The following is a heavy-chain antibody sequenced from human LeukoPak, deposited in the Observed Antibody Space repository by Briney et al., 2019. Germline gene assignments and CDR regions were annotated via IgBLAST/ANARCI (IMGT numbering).Heavy chain of an antibody. V-gene: IGHV4-39*01. Sequence: SETLSLTCTVSGGSISSSSYYWGWIRQPPGKGLEWIGSIYYSGSTYYNPSLKSRVTISVDTSKNQFSLKLSSVTAADTAVYYCARHVGTAMVTLNWGQGTLVTVSS. D-gene: IGHD5-18*01. CDR2: IYYSGST. J-gene: IGHJ4*02. CDR3: ARHVGTAMVTLN. CDR1: GGSISSSSYY.